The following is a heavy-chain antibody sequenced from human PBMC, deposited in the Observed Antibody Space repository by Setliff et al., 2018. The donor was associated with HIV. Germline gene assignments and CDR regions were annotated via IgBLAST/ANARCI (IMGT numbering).Heavy chain of an antibody. CDR3: ARSSNLPYGSGNPLFDS. CDR1: GFIVSNNY. J-gene: IGHJ4*02. V-gene: IGHV3-66*02. D-gene: IGHD3-10*01. CDR2: IYSGGST. Sequence: QPGGSLRLSCAASGFIVSNNYMSWVRQAPGKGLEWVSVIYSGGSTYYADSVKGRFTISRDNSKNTLYLQMNSLRAEDTAVYYCARSSNLPYGSGNPLFDSWGQGALVTVSS.